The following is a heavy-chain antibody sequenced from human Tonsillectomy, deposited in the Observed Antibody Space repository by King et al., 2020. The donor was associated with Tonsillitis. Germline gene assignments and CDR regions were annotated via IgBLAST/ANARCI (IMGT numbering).Heavy chain of an antibody. V-gene: IGHV3-15*01. J-gene: IGHJ4*02. CDR3: TAGIYYDTQGNDY. Sequence: VQLVESGGGLAKPGGSLRLSCAPSGFTFTGAWMTWVRQAPGMGLEWVGLIKSKTNGGTTAYTAPVRGRFTVSRYDSINTLYLQMNSLKTEDTSVYYCTAGIYYDTQGNDYWGQGTLVTVSS. D-gene: IGHD3-22*01. CDR2: IKSKTNGGTT. CDR1: GFTFTGAW.